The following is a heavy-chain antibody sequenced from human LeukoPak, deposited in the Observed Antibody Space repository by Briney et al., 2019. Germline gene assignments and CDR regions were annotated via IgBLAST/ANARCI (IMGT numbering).Heavy chain of an antibody. Sequence: SSETLSLTCAVSGYSISSSNWWGWIRQPPGKGLEWIGYIYYSGSTNYNPSLKGRVTISVDTSKNQFSLKLSSVTAADTAVYYCARGSRLAKGEFDPWGQGTLVTVSS. CDR1: GYSISSSNW. J-gene: IGHJ5*02. D-gene: IGHD1-26*01. CDR3: ARGSRLAKGEFDP. V-gene: IGHV4-28*03. CDR2: IYYSGST.